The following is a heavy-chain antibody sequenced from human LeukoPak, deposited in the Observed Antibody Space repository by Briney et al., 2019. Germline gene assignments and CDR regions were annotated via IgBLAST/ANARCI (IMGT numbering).Heavy chain of an antibody. J-gene: IGHJ4*02. Sequence: GESLKISCRASGYSFTTYWIGCVRQMPAKGLEWMGIIYPGDSDTGYSPSFQGQVTMSADKSINTAYLQWSSLKASDTAMYYCARRQGCSSTSCPPDSWGQGTLVTVSS. V-gene: IGHV5-51*01. D-gene: IGHD2-2*01. CDR2: IYPGDSDT. CDR1: GYSFTTYW. CDR3: ARRQGCSSTSCPPDS.